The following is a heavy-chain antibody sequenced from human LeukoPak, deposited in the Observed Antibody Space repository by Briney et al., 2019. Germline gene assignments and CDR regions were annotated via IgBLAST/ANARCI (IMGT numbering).Heavy chain of an antibody. J-gene: IGHJ4*02. CDR1: GGSVSSGSYY. CDR2: IYYSGST. CDR3: ARDQYSSGWYHHLGYFDY. D-gene: IGHD6-19*01. Sequence: SETLSLTCTVSGGSVSSGSYYWSWIRQPPGKGLEWIGYIYYSGSTNYNPSLKSRVTISVDTSKNQFSLKLSSVTAADTAVYYCARDQYSSGWYHHLGYFDYWGQGTLVTVSS. V-gene: IGHV4-61*01.